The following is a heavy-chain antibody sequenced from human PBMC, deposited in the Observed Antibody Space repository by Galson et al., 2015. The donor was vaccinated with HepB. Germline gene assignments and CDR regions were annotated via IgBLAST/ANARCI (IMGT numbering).Heavy chain of an antibody. Sequence: SEPLSLTCTVSGGSISSSSYSWGWIRQPPGKGLEWIGSIYYSGSTYYNPSLKSRVTISVDTSKNQFSLMLSSVTAADTAVYYCASFTRKASGAYWGQGTLVTVSS. CDR1: GGSISSSSYS. V-gene: IGHV4-39*01. J-gene: IGHJ4*02. CDR2: IYYSGST. CDR3: ASFTRKASGAY. D-gene: IGHD2-15*01.